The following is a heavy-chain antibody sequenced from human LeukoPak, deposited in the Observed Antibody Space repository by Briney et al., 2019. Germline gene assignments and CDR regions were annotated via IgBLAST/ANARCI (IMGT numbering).Heavy chain of an antibody. J-gene: IGHJ5*02. Sequence: ASVKVSCKASGYTFTGYYIHWVRQAPGQGLEWMGWINPNSGGTNYARKFQGRVIMTRDITSAYMELSRLTSDDTAVYYCARSVAATPCNWFDPWGQGTLVTVSS. CDR3: ARSVAATPCNWFDP. CDR2: INPNSGGT. CDR1: GYTFTGYY. V-gene: IGHV1-2*02. D-gene: IGHD2-15*01.